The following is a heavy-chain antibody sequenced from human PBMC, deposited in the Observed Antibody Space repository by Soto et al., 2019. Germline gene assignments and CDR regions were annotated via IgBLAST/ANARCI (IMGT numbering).Heavy chain of an antibody. CDR2: ISYDGSNK. V-gene: IGHV3-30-3*01. D-gene: IGHD3-22*01. Sequence: LRLSCVASGFTFSSYAMHWVRQAPGKGLEWVAVISYDGSNKYYADSVKGRFTISRDNSKNTLYLQMNSLRAEDTAVYYCARDRSINMIVEPPGYWGQGTLVTVSS. CDR3: ARDRSINMIVEPPGY. J-gene: IGHJ4*02. CDR1: GFTFSSYA.